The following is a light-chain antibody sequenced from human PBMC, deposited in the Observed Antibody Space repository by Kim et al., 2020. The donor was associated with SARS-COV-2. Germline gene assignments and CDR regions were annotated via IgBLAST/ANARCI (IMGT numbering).Light chain of an antibody. J-gene: IGLJ2*01. Sequence: SYELTQPPSVSVSPGQTASITCSGDKLGDKYACWYQQKPGQSPVLVIYQDTKRPSGIPERFSGSKSGNTATLTISGTQAMDEADYYCQTWDSTTVVFGGGTQRTV. CDR2: QDT. CDR3: QTWDSTTVV. CDR1: KLGDKY. V-gene: IGLV3-1*01.